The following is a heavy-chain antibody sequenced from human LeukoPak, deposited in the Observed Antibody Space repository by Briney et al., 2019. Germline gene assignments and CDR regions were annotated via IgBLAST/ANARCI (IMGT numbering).Heavy chain of an antibody. CDR2: IWYDGSNE. J-gene: IGHJ6*04. V-gene: IGHV3-33*06. Sequence: GGSLRLSCAASGFTFSSHGMYWVRQAPGKGLEWVANIWYDGSNEYYADSVKGRFTISRDNSKNMLYLQMNSLRVDDTAVYYCANDETKSGTTMDVWGKGTTVSVSS. D-gene: IGHD1-7*01. CDR3: ANDETKSGTTMDV. CDR1: GFTFSSHG.